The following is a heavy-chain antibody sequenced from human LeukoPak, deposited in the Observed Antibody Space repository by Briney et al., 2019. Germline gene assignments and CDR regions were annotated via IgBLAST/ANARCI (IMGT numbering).Heavy chain of an antibody. D-gene: IGHD3-22*01. CDR2: ISSSSSYI. Sequence: GGSLRLSCAASGFTFSSYSMNWVRQAPGKGLEWVSSISSSSSYIYYADSVKGRFTISRDNAKNSLYLQMNSLRAEDTAVYYCASSPKTYYYDSSDTEGYWGQGTLVTVSS. J-gene: IGHJ4*02. CDR3: ASSPKTYYYDSSDTEGY. CDR1: GFTFSSYS. V-gene: IGHV3-21*01.